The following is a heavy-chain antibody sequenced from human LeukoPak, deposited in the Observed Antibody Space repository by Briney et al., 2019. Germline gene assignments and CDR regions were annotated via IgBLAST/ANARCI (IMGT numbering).Heavy chain of an antibody. V-gene: IGHV1-8*01. CDR1: GYTFTSYD. CDR3: ARGPPNWGYDY. CDR2: MSPNSGDT. Sequence: ASVKVSCKVSGYTFTSYDFNWVRQATGQRPEWMGWMSPNSGDTGYAQKFQDRVTMTRNTSISTAYMELSSLRSDDTAVYYCARGPPNWGYDYWGQGTLVTVSS. D-gene: IGHD7-27*01. J-gene: IGHJ4*02.